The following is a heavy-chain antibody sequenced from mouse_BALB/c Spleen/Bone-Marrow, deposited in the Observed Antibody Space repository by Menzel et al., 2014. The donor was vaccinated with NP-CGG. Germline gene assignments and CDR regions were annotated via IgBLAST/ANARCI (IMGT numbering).Heavy chain of an antibody. J-gene: IGHJ2*01. D-gene: IGHD1-2*01. Sequence: EVQLQESGGGLVKPGGSLKLSCAASGFAFSSYDMSWVRQTPEKRLEWVATISSGGSYTYYPDSVKGRFTISRDNARNPLSLKRSILSSEDTPLYYCERLLRLRYFDYGAQGTPPTFPS. CDR3: ERLLRLRYFDY. CDR2: ISSGGSYT. V-gene: IGHV5-9*02. CDR1: GFAFSSYD.